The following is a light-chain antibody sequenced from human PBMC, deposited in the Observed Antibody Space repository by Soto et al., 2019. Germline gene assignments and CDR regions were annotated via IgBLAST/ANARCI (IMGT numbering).Light chain of an antibody. CDR3: QQYNSFPWT. J-gene: IGKJ1*01. V-gene: IGKV1-5*03. Sequence: DIQMTQSPSTLSASVGDRVTITCWASQSISSSLAWYQQKPGKAPKLLIYKASSLESGVPSRFSGSGSGTEFTLTISSLQPDDFATYYCQQYNSFPWTFGQGTKVEIK. CDR1: QSISSS. CDR2: KAS.